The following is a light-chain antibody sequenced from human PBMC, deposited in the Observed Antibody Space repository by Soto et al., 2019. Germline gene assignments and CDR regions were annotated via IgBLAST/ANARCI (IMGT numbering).Light chain of an antibody. CDR1: QSVSSN. V-gene: IGKV3-15*01. CDR3: QQYNNWPPRT. Sequence: EIVLTQSPGTLSLSPGERATLSCRASQSVSSNLAWYQQKPGQAPRLLIYGASTRATGIPARFSGSGSGTEFTLTISSLQSEDFALYYCQQYNNWPPRTFGQGTKVDNK. J-gene: IGKJ1*01. CDR2: GAS.